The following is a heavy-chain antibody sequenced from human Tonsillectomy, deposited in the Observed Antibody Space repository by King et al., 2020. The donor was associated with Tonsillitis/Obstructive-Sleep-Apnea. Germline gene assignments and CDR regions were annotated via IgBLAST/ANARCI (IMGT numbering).Heavy chain of an antibody. J-gene: IGHJ5*02. CDR1: GFPFNIYG. CDR2: IGTADDT. CDR3: ERGAAGTDMFFDP. D-gene: IGHD3-10*02. Sequence: EVQLVESGGGLVQPGGSLRLSCAASGFPFNIYGMHWVRQVTGKGLEWVSGIGTADDTYYSDSVKGRFTISRENVKNSLYLQMNSLRAGDTAVYYCERGAAGTDMFFDPWGQGILVTVSS. V-gene: IGHV3-13*04.